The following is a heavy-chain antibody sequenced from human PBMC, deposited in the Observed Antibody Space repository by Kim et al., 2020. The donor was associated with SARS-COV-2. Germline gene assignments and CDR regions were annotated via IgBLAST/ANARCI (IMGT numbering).Heavy chain of an antibody. CDR2: ISAYNGNT. CDR3: AREAYDRFDPPFDY. Sequence: ASVKVSCKASGYTFTSYGISWVRQAPGQGLEWMGWISAYNGNTNSAQKLQGRVTMTTDTSTSTAYMELRSLRSDDTAVYYCAREAYDRFDPPFDYWGQGTLVTVSS. V-gene: IGHV1-18*01. CDR1: GYTFTSYG. D-gene: IGHD3-9*01. J-gene: IGHJ4*02.